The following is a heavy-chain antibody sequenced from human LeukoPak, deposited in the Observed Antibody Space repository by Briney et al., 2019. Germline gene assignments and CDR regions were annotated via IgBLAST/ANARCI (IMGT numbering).Heavy chain of an antibody. CDR3: VRSPQLDP. V-gene: IGHV4-59*01. J-gene: IGHJ5*02. CDR1: GGSISIYY. CDR2: IKNTVTSY. Sequence: SETLSLTCTVSGGSISIYYWSWVRQPPGKGLEWIGYIKNTVTSYTDNPSLRSRVTISVDTSKNQFSLKVASVTAADTAVYYCVRSPQLDPWGQGTLVTVSS.